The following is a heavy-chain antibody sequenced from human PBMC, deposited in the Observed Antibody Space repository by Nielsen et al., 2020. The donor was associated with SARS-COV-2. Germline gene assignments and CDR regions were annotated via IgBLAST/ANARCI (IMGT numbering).Heavy chain of an antibody. CDR3: TRDSILLWSGESYSNWFDP. D-gene: IGHD3-10*01. CDR1: GYSFTSYA. CDR2: LNTNTGTA. V-gene: IGHV7-4-1*02. Sequence: ASVKVSCKASGYSFTSYAMNWVRQAPGQGLEWMGWLNTNTGTATYAQGFTGRFVFSLDTSVGTAYLQISSVRAEDTAVYYCTRDSILLWSGESYSNWFDPWGQGTLVTVSS. J-gene: IGHJ5*02.